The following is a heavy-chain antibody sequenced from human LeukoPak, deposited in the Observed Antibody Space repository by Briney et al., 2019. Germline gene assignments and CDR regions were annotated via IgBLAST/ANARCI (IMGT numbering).Heavy chain of an antibody. CDR2: IYYSGST. Sequence: SETLSLTCSVSGGSISSYYWSWIRQPPGKGLEWIGYIYYSGSTNYNPSLKSRVTISVDTSKNQFSLKLSSVTAADTAVYYCARDQLHSTSSYYYYGMDVWGQGTTVTVSS. J-gene: IGHJ6*02. CDR3: ARDQLHSTSSYYYYGMDV. CDR1: GGSISSYY. V-gene: IGHV4-59*01. D-gene: IGHD2-2*01.